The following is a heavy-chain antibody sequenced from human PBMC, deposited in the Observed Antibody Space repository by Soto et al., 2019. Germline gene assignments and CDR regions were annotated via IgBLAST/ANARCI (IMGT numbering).Heavy chain of an antibody. CDR2: INAGNGNT. CDR3: ARAKGSYSSSWYDY. Sequence: QVQLVQSGAEVKKPGASVKVSCKASGYTFTSFAMHWVRQAPGQRLEWMGWINAGNGNTKYSQKFQGRVTITRDTSASTAYMELSSLRSEDTAVYYCARAKGSYSSSWYDYWGQGTLVTVSS. J-gene: IGHJ4*02. V-gene: IGHV1-3*01. D-gene: IGHD6-13*01. CDR1: GYTFTSFA.